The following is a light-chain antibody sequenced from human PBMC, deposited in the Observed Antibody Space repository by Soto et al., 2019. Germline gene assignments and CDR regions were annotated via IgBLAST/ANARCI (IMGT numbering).Light chain of an antibody. CDR2: GAS. CDR3: QQYGSPIT. Sequence: EIVLTQSPGTLSLSPGERATLSCRASQSVSSSYLAWYQQKPGQAPRLLIYGASSRATGIPDRFSGRGSGTDFTLTISRLEPEDFAVYYCQQYGSPITFGQGTRLEIK. CDR1: QSVSSSY. V-gene: IGKV3-20*01. J-gene: IGKJ5*01.